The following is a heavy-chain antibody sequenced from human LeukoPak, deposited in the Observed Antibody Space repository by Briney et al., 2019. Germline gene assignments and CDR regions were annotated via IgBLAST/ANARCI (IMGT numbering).Heavy chain of an antibody. CDR2: ISYDGSNK. J-gene: IGHJ4*02. Sequence: GGSLRLSCAASGFTVSSNFMHWVRQAPGKGLEWVAVISYDGSNKYYADSVKGRFTISRDNSKNTLYLQMNSLRAEDTAVYYCVREGLYSGYEWYWGQGALVTVSS. CDR1: GFTVSSNF. V-gene: IGHV3-30-3*01. D-gene: IGHD5-12*01. CDR3: VREGLYSGYEWY.